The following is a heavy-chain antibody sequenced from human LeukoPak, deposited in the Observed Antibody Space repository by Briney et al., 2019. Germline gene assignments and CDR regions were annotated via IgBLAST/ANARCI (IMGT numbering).Heavy chain of an antibody. Sequence: GGSLSLSCAASGFTFSDYYMNWIRQAPGKGLEWVSYITSSGSTIYYADSVKGRFTISRDNAKNSLYLQMNSLRAEDTAVYYCARELNWNLDYWGQGTLVTVSS. CDR3: ARELNWNLDY. CDR1: GFTFSDYY. CDR2: ITSSGSTI. J-gene: IGHJ4*02. D-gene: IGHD1-1*01. V-gene: IGHV3-11*04.